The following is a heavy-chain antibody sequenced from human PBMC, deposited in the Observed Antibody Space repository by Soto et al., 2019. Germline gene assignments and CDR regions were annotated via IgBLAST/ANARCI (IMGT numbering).Heavy chain of an antibody. CDR2: IYPGDSDT. V-gene: IGHV5-51*01. Sequence: GESLKISYKGSGYSFTSYWIGGVRQMPGKGLEWMGIIYPGDSDTRYSPSFQGQVTISADKSISTAYLQWSSLKASDTAMYYCARVPSGYGDYYYGMDVWGQGTTVTVSS. J-gene: IGHJ6*02. CDR3: ARVPSGYGDYYYGMDV. D-gene: IGHD5-18*01. CDR1: GYSFTSYW.